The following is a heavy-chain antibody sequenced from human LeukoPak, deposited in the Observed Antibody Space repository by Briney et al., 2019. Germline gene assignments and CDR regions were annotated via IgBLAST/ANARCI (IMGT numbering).Heavy chain of an antibody. Sequence: ASVKVSCKASGYTFTGYYIDWVRQAPGLGLEWMGWINPNSGVTKSAQRFQGRVTMTSDTSITTAYMELSRLRSDDTAVYYCARETPPRRGAPAGVLFPDWGHGTLVTVSS. J-gene: IGHJ4*01. CDR1: GYTFTGYY. CDR3: ARETPPRRGAPAGVLFPD. V-gene: IGHV1-2*02. D-gene: IGHD6-13*01. CDR2: INPNSGVT.